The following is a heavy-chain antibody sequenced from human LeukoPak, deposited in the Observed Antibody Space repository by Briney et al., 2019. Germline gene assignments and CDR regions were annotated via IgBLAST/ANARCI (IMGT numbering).Heavy chain of an antibody. D-gene: IGHD6-13*01. CDR2: ISYDGSNK. CDR3: AKEFRGRYSSSWFDY. Sequence: GGSLRLSCAASGFTFSSYGMHWVRQAPGKGLEWVAVISYDGSNKYYADSVKGRFTISRDNSKNTLYLQMSSLRAEDTAVYYCAKEFRGRYSSSWFDYWGQGTLVTVSS. CDR1: GFTFSSYG. J-gene: IGHJ5*01. V-gene: IGHV3-30*18.